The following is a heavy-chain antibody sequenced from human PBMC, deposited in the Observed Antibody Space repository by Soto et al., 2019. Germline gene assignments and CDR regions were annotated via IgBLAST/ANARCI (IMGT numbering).Heavy chain of an antibody. D-gene: IGHD6-6*01. Sequence: PGGSLRLSCAASGFTFSSYSMNWVRQAPGKGLEWVSYISSSSSTIYYAEYVKGRFTIYRDNAKNSLYLQMNSLRDEDTAVYYCARPEYSSSSYGMDVWGQGTTVTVSS. J-gene: IGHJ6*02. CDR2: ISSSSSTI. CDR3: ARPEYSSSSYGMDV. V-gene: IGHV3-48*02. CDR1: GFTFSSYS.